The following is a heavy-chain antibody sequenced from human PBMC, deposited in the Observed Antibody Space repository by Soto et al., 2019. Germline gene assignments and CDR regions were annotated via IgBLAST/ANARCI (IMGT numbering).Heavy chain of an antibody. CDR2: ISHDGSKT. D-gene: IGHD5-12*01. V-gene: IGHV3-30*03. CDR1: GFTFNSYG. CDR3: ARGSGFLIDS. Sequence: TGGSLRLSCAASGFTFNSYGIHWVRQAPGKGLEWVAVISHDGSKTNYADSVKGRVTISRDNSKDTVYLQMNSLRAEDTAVYYCARGSGFLIDSWGQGTLVTVSS. J-gene: IGHJ4*02.